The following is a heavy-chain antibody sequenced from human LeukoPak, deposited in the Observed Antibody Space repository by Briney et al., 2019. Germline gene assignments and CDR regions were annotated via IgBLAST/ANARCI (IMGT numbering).Heavy chain of an antibody. CDR3: ARVPDYGGTAFDY. Sequence: GGSLRLSCAASGFTFSSYWMSWVRQAPGKGLEWVANIKKDGTEKYYVDSVKGRFTISRDNAKNSLYLQMNSLRAEDTAVYYCARVPDYGGTAFDYWGQGTLVTVSS. J-gene: IGHJ4*02. CDR2: IKKDGTEK. CDR1: GFTFSSYW. D-gene: IGHD4-23*01. V-gene: IGHV3-7*02.